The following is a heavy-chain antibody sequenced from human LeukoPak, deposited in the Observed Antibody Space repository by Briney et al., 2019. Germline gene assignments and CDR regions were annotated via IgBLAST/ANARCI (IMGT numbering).Heavy chain of an antibody. CDR2: ISNDGNYE. V-gene: IGHV3-30*18. Sequence: GRSLRLSCAASGFTFNNYGMHWVRQVPGKGLEWVAVISNDGNYENYAASVKGRFTISRDNSKNTLYLQMNSLRPEDTAVYSCAKDRFSTAWSSSGSDYWGQGTLVTVSS. CDR3: AKDRFSTAWSSSGSDY. CDR1: GFTFNNYG. J-gene: IGHJ4*02. D-gene: IGHD3-10*01.